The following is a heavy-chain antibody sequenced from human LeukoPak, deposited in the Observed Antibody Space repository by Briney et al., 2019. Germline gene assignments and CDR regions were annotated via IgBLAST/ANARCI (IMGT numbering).Heavy chain of an antibody. Sequence: PSETLSLTCAVYGGSFSGYYWSWIRQPPGKGLEWIGEINHSGSTNYNPSLKSRVTISVDTSKNQFSLKLSSVTAADTAVYYCARADYYDSSGYPIDYWGQGTLVTVSS. CDR2: INHSGST. CDR1: GGSFSGYY. CDR3: ARADYYDSSGYPIDY. V-gene: IGHV4-34*01. D-gene: IGHD3-22*01. J-gene: IGHJ4*02.